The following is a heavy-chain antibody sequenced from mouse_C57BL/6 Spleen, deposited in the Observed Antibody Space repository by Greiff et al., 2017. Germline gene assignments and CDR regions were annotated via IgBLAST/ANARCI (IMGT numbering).Heavy chain of an antibody. CDR3: AREHYYGSSYPFAY. CDR1: GYTFTSYW. CDR2: IHPNSGST. V-gene: IGHV1-64*01. D-gene: IGHD1-1*01. J-gene: IGHJ3*01. Sequence: QVQLQQPGAELVKPGASVKLSCKASGYTFTSYWMHWVKQRPGQGLEWIGMIHPNSGSTNYNEKFKSKATLTVDTSSSTAYMQLSSLTSEDSAVYYGAREHYYGSSYPFAYWGQGTPVTVSA.